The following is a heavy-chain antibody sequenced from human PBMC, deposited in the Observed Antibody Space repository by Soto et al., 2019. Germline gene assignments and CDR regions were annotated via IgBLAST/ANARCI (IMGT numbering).Heavy chain of an antibody. D-gene: IGHD6-13*01. CDR1: GFIFSQYS. V-gene: IGHV3-21*01. Sequence: PGGSLRLSCAASGFIFSQYSMNWVRQAPEKGLEWVSSISKNGRLMYYADSVKGRFTISRDNAKNSLYLQMNSLRAEDTAVYYCAREVVGQQPSYGMDVWGQGTTVTVSS. J-gene: IGHJ6*02. CDR3: AREVVGQQPSYGMDV. CDR2: ISKNGRLM.